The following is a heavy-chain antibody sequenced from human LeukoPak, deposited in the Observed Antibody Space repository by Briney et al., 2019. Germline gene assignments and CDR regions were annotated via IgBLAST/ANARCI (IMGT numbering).Heavy chain of an antibody. CDR3: ASLQKGFFDY. Sequence: SDTLSLTCTVSGGSISSSNYYWAWIRQPPGNGLEWIGSIYYSRSTYYNPSLKSRVTISVDTSKNQFSLKLNSVTAADTAVYYCASLQKGFFDYWGQGTLVTVSS. J-gene: IGHJ4*02. CDR2: IYYSRST. V-gene: IGHV4-39*01. CDR1: GGSISSSNYY.